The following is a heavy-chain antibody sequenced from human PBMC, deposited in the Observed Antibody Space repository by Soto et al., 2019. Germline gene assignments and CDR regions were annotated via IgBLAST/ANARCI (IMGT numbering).Heavy chain of an antibody. V-gene: IGHV3-13*04. CDR1: GFTFKNYD. J-gene: IGHJ6*02. CDR2: IGTVDNT. Sequence: EVELVESGGGLVQPGGSLRLSCAASGFTFKNYDMHWVRQVAGKGLECVSGIGTVDNTYYVDSVKGRFTISREDAKNSLYLQMNGLRAGDTAVYYCVRGDWTSRGLDVWGQGTTVTVSS. CDR3: VRGDWTSRGLDV. D-gene: IGHD1-1*01.